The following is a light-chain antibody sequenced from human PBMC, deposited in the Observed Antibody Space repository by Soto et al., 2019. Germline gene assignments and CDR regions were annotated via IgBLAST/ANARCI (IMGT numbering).Light chain of an antibody. CDR1: SSDVGAYNY. Sequence: QSALTQPASVSGSPGQSIAISCTGTSSDVGAYNYVSWYQQHPGKAPKLMIYDVSNRPSGVSDRFSGSQSGHPASLTISGLQAEDEADYYCRSYTAGSSYVFGTGTKVTVL. CDR3: RSYTAGSSYV. V-gene: IGLV2-14*01. J-gene: IGLJ1*01. CDR2: DVS.